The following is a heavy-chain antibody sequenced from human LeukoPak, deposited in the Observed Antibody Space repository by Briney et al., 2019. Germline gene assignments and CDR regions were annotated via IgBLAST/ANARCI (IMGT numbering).Heavy chain of an antibody. J-gene: IGHJ4*02. D-gene: IGHD4-11*01. CDR2: IYYSGST. CDR1: GGSISSSSYY. CDR3: ARHESSYSNYYPYFDY. V-gene: IGHV4-39*01. Sequence: SETLSLTCTVSGGSISSSSYYWGWIRQPPGKGLEWIGSIYYSGSTYYNPSLKSRVTISVDTSKNQFSLKLSSVTAADTAVYYCARHESSYSNYYPYFDYSGQGTLVTVSS.